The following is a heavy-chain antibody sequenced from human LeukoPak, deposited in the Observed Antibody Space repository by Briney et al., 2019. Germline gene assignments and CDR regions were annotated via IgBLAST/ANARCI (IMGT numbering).Heavy chain of an antibody. CDR1: GFTFSDSW. J-gene: IGHJ6*02. V-gene: IGHV3-7*01. CDR2: MNQDGSEK. D-gene: IGHD3-16*01. CDR3: ATYTHWVAGDV. Sequence: PGGSLRLSCAASGFTFSDSWMSWVRQAPGKGLEWVANMNQDGSEKEYVDSVKGRFTISRDNARNSLYLQMGSLRAEDTAVYYCATYTHWVAGDVWGQGTTVTVFS.